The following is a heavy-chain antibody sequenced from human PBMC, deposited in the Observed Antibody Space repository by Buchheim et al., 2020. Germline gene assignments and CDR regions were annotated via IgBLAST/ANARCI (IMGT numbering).Heavy chain of an antibody. CDR1: GFTFSSYS. J-gene: IGHJ6*03. D-gene: IGHD2-15*01. Sequence: EVQLVESGGGLVQPGGSLRLSCAASGFTFSSYSMNWVRQAPGKGLEWVSYISSSSSTIYYADSVKGRFTISRDNAKNSLYLQMKSLRAEDTAVYYCARDSRSRANTQINYYYYMDVWGKGTT. CDR2: ISSSSSTI. V-gene: IGHV3-48*01. CDR3: ARDSRSRANTQINYYYYMDV.